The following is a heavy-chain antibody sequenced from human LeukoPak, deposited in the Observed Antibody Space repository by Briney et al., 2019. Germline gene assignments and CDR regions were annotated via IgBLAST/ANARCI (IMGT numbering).Heavy chain of an antibody. Sequence: SETLSLTCAVHGGSFSGYYWSWIRQPPGKGLEWIGEISHSGSTNYNPSLKSRVTISVDTSKNQFSLKLSSVTAADTAVYYCAREYSRFYYYYMDVWGKGTTVTVSS. D-gene: IGHD6-6*01. CDR2: ISHSGST. CDR3: AREYSRFYYYYMDV. V-gene: IGHV4-34*01. J-gene: IGHJ6*03. CDR1: GGSFSGYY.